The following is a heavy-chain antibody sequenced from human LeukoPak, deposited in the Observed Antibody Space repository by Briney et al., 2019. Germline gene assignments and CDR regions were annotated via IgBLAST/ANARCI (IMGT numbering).Heavy chain of an antibody. D-gene: IGHD6-6*01. J-gene: IGHJ3*02. CDR2: IIPIFGTA. CDR1: GGTFSSYA. Sequence: ASVKVSCKASGGTFSSYAISWVRQAPGQGLEWMGGIIPIFGTANYAQKFQGRVTITTDESTSTAYMELSSLRSEDTAVYYCARPISSSDAFDIWGQGTMVTVSS. V-gene: IGHV1-69*05. CDR3: ARPISSSDAFDI.